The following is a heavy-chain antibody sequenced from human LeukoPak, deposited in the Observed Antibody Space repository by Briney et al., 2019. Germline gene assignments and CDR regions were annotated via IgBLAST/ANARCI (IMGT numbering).Heavy chain of an antibody. CDR2: ISGRNGNT. CDR3: ARDHALWSNCFDY. D-gene: IGHD2/OR15-2a*01. V-gene: IGHV1-18*01. J-gene: IGHJ4*02. Sequence: GASVKVSCKASGYSLTDYGITWVRQAPGQELEWMGWISGRNGNTNYSQRLQGRVTMTTDTSTSTAYMEVRSLTSDDTAVYYCARDHALWSNCFDYWGQGTLVTVSS. CDR1: GYSLTDYG.